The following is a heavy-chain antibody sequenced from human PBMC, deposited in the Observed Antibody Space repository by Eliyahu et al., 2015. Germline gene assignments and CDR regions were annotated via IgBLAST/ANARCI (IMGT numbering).Heavy chain of an antibody. J-gene: IGHJ6*02. CDR1: GXSISXGDYY. CDR3: AKIPRYDNSVHLVYHHGMDV. V-gene: IGHV4-30-4*01. CDR2: ALHSGSA. Sequence: QVQLQDSGPGLVKPSQTLSLTCTVXGXSISXGDYYWSXXRQPPGMGLEYIGXALHSGSAYYSPSLKSRVTISVDTSKNHFSLKLTSATAADTAVYYCAKIPRYDNSVHLVYHHGMDVWGQGTTVTVSS. D-gene: IGHD3-22*01.